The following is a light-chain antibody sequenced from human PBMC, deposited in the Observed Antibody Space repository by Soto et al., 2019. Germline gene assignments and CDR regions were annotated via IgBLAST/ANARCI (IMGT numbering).Light chain of an antibody. Sequence: IVLTQSPVSLSVSPGERATLSCRASQNVGSNLAWYQQKPGQAPRLLIQTASTRATGIPARFSGSGSGTEFTLTISSLQSEDFAVYYCQQYKNYYSFGQGTKVEIK. V-gene: IGKV3-15*01. J-gene: IGKJ2*03. CDR2: TAS. CDR3: QQYKNYYS. CDR1: QNVGSN.